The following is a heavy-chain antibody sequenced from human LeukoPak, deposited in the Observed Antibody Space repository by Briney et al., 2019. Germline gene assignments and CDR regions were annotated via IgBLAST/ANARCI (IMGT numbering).Heavy chain of an antibody. CDR2: ISGSGGST. J-gene: IGHJ4*02. Sequence: GGSLRLSCAVSGFTFSSYAMSWVRQAPGKGLEWVSGISGSGGSTYYADSVKGRFTISRDNSRNTLYLQMNSPRAEDTAVYYCAILPGYSSGWYEVNYWGRGTLVTVSS. V-gene: IGHV3-23*01. CDR3: AILPGYSSGWYEVNY. D-gene: IGHD6-13*01. CDR1: GFTFSSYA.